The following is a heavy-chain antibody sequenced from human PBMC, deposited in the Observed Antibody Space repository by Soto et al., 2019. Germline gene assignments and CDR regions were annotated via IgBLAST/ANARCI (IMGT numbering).Heavy chain of an antibody. CDR2: IIPIIGAP. CDR3: ATKGEGDAPGDYLYF. D-gene: IGHD3-16*01. CDR1: GGNFNSYA. V-gene: IGHV1-69*01. Sequence: QVQLVQSGAEVKKPGSSVKVSCKGSGGNFNSYAISWVRQAPGQGLEWLAGIIPIIGAPNYAQKFQGRVTITAAESTNTVYMDVNSLTSDDTAIYYCATKGEGDAPGDYLYFWGPGTLVTVSS. J-gene: IGHJ4*02.